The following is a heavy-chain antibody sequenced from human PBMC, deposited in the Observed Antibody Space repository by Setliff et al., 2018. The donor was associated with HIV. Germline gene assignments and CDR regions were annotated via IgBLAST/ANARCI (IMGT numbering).Heavy chain of an antibody. D-gene: IGHD2-15*01. J-gene: IGHJ6*03. CDR3: ARDLAYCSGGSCYRPFIYYFYYMDV. CDR1: GFSFDDYY. V-gene: IGHV1-2*02. CDR2: VIPNSGKA. Sequence: ASVKVSCKASGFSFDDYYIHWVRQAPGQGLEWMGCVIPNSGKAYYAQEFQGRVTMTSDTSINTAYMEVSWLTSDDTAIYYCARDLAYCSGGSCYRPFIYYFYYMDVWGKGATVTVSS.